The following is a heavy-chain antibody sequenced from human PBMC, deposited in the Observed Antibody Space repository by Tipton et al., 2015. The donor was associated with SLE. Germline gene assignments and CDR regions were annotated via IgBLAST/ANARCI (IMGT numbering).Heavy chain of an antibody. D-gene: IGHD3-10*01. V-gene: IGHV4-4*02. CDR1: GGSIRSSNW. J-gene: IGHJ4*02. CDR3: ARVGDYYNSGSRVFDH. CDR2: IHHSGST. Sequence: GLVKPSETLSLTCAVSGGSIRSSNWWSWVRQPPGKGLEWIGEIHHSGSTNSNPSLKSRVTISVDKSKNQFSLRLTSVTAADTAVYFCARVGDYYNSGSRVFDHWGQGILVTVSS.